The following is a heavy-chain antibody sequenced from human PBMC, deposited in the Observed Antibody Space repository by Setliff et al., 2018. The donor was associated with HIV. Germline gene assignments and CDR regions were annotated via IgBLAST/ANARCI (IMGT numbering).Heavy chain of an antibody. J-gene: IGHJ6*03. V-gene: IGHV1-69*13. D-gene: IGHD1-26*01. CDR1: GGTFSSYA. Sequence: ASVKVSCKASGGTFSSYAISWVRQAPGQGLEWMGGIIPIFGAANYAQKFQGSVTITADESTSTAYMELSSLRSEDTAVYYCASAHSGSYYYYYYMDVWGKGTTVTVSS. CDR3: ASAHSGSYYYYYYMDV. CDR2: IIPIFGAA.